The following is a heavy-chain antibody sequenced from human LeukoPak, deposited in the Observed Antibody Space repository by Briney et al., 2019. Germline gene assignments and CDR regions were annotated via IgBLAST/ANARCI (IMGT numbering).Heavy chain of an antibody. J-gene: IGHJ4*02. CDR1: GFTFSSYG. CDR2: IWYDGSNK. D-gene: IGHD2-2*01. Sequence: GGSLRLSCAASGFTFSSYGMHWVRQAPGKGLEWVAVIWYDGSNKYYADSVKGRFTISRDNSKNTLYPQMNSLRAEDTAVYYCAKDWEAAMDYWGQGTLVTVSS. CDR3: AKDWEAAMDY. V-gene: IGHV3-33*06.